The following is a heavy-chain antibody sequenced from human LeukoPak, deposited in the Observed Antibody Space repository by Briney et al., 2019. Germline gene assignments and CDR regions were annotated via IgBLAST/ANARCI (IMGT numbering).Heavy chain of an antibody. Sequence: SETLSLTCTVSGGSISNYYWSWIRQPPGKGLECVGYVYYSGNPDYKPSLKSRVTISIDTSKNQFSLKLSSVTAADTAVYYCARDQYSGRFDYWGQGTLVTVSS. CDR1: GGSISNYY. D-gene: IGHD1-26*01. V-gene: IGHV4-59*01. J-gene: IGHJ4*02. CDR3: ARDQYSGRFDY. CDR2: VYYSGNP.